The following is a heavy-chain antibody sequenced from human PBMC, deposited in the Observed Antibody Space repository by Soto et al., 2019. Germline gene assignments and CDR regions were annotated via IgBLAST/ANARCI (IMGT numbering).Heavy chain of an antibody. V-gene: IGHV4-39*01. Sequence: SETLSLTCTVSGGSISSSSYYWGWIRQPPGKGLEWIGGIYYSGSTYYNPSLKSRVTISVDTSKNQFSLKLSSVTAADTAVYYCARQPRNLTDYSGHFDYWGQGTLVTVSS. J-gene: IGHJ4*02. CDR2: IYYSGST. D-gene: IGHD3-9*01. CDR1: GGSISSSSYY. CDR3: ARQPRNLTDYSGHFDY.